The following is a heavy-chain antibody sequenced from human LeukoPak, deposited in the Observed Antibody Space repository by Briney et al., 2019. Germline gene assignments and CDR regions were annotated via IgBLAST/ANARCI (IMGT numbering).Heavy chain of an antibody. CDR1: GFTFNTYS. D-gene: IGHD1-26*01. V-gene: IGHV3-23*01. CDR2: ISGSGGST. Sequence: GGSLRLSCEASGFTFNTYSMNWARQAPGKGLEWVSAISGSGGSTYYADSVKGRFTISRDNSKNTLYLQMNSLRAEDTAVYYCAIHSGSYLRTAFDIWGQGTMVTVSS. CDR3: AIHSGSYLRTAFDI. J-gene: IGHJ3*02.